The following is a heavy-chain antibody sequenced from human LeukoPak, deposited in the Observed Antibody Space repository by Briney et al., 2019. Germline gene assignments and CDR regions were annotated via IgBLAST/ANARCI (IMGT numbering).Heavy chain of an antibody. V-gene: IGHV3-23*01. Sequence: GGSLRLSCAASGFTFSSYAMSWVRQAPGKGLEWVSAISGSGGSTYYADSVKGRFTISRDNSKNTLYLQMNSLRADDTAVYYCAKRGRTQQIYFYYYMDVWGKGTPVTVSS. CDR2: ISGSGGST. CDR3: AKRGRTQQIYFYYYMDV. D-gene: IGHD5-18*01. J-gene: IGHJ6*03. CDR1: GFTFSSYA.